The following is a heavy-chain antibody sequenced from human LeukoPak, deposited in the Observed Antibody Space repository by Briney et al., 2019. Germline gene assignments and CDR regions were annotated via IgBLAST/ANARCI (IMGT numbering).Heavy chain of an antibody. CDR2: IYYSGST. J-gene: IGHJ5*02. CDR1: GGSISSSSYY. Sequence: PSETLSLTCTVSGGSISSSSYYWGWIRQPPGKGLEWIGRIYYSGSTYYTPSLKSPVTISVDTSKDQFSLKLSSVTAAHTAVYYCARDSYFLAARIPGWFAPWGQGTLVTVSS. CDR3: ARDSYFLAARIPGWFAP. V-gene: IGHV4-39*07. D-gene: IGHD6-6*01.